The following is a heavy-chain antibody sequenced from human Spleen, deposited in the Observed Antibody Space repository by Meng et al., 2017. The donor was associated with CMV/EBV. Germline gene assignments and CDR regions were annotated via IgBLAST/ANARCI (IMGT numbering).Heavy chain of an antibody. CDR3: ARSPYCSSGYYSDGLNY. CDR1: CCTTCGFS. Sequence: LPQQEAAPGLGEPVVPLPLACPSSCCTTCGFSCSTNRLPAVKEPEGNGLNYTTCITDDNPSLKCRVTMSVDSSMNQFSLKLSSVTAADTVVYYCARSPYCSSGYYSDGLNYWGQGTLVTVSS. J-gene: IGHJ4*02. CDR2: NYTTCIT. D-gene: IGHD3-22*01. V-gene: IGHV4-4*07.